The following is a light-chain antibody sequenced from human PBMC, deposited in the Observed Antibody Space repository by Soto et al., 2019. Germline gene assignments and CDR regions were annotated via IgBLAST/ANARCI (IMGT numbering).Light chain of an antibody. CDR3: QHRSNWPWA. Sequence: EIVLTQSPAALSLSPGERATLSCRASQSIGISLAWYQQKPGQAPRLLIYDSSTRAPGIPARFSGSGSGAAFTVTISSLETEDFAVYYCQHRSNWPWAFGQGTKVDIK. CDR1: QSIGIS. J-gene: IGKJ1*01. CDR2: DSS. V-gene: IGKV3-11*01.